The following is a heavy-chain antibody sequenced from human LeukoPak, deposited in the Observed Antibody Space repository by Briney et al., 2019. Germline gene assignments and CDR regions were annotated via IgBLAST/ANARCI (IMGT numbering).Heavy chain of an antibody. D-gene: IGHD3-3*01. V-gene: IGHV4-39*01. CDR1: GGSISSSSYY. CDR3: VRHRHDFWSGFDY. Sequence: PSETLSLTCTVSGGSISSSSYYWGWIRQPPGKGLEWIGSIYYSGSTYYNPSLKSRVTISVDTSKNQFSLKLSSVTAADTAVYYCVRHRHDFWSGFDYWGQGTLVTVSS. CDR2: IYYSGST. J-gene: IGHJ4*02.